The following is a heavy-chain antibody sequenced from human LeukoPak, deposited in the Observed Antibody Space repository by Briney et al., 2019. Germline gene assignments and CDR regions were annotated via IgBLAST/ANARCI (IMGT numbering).Heavy chain of an antibody. D-gene: IGHD2-2*01. Sequence: GASVKVSCKVSGYTLTELSMHWVRQAPGQGLEWMGWINPNSGGTNYAQKFQGRVTMTRDTSISTAYMELSRLRSDDTAVYYCSIVVVPAAMDYWGQGTLVTVSS. CDR2: INPNSGGT. CDR3: SIVVVPAAMDY. V-gene: IGHV1-2*02. CDR1: GYTLTELS. J-gene: IGHJ4*02.